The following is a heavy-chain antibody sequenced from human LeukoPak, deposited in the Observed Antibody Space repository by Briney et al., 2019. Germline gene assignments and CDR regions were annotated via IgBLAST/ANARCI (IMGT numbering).Heavy chain of an antibody. V-gene: IGHV3-33*01. D-gene: IGHD2-15*01. J-gene: IGHJ4*02. CDR2: IWYDGSNK. Sequence: GGSLRLSCAASGFTFSSYGMHWVRQAPGKGLEWVAVIWYDGSNKYYADSVKGRFTISRDNSKSTLYLQMNSLRAEDTAVYYCARDSHVVVVAAAAMVIGYWGQGTLVTVSS. CDR3: ARDSHVVVVAAAAMVIGY. CDR1: GFTFSSYG.